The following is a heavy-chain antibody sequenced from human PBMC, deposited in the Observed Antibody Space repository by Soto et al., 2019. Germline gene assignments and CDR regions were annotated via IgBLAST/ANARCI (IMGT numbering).Heavy chain of an antibody. D-gene: IGHD1-26*01. J-gene: IGHJ5*02. CDR1: GGSISSYY. V-gene: IGHV4-59*01. CDR2: IYYSGST. Sequence: SETLSLTCTVCGGSISSYYWSWLRQPPGNVLEWIGYIYYSGSTNYNPSLKRRVTISVDTSKNQFSLKLRSVTAADTAVYYCARDRIVGANGGSINWFDPWGQGTLVTVSS. CDR3: ARDRIVGANGGSINWFDP.